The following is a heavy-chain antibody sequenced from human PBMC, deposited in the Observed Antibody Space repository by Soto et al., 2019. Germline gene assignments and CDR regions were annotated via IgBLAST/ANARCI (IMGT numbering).Heavy chain of an antibody. CDR3: ARGGSYAYLDAFEI. D-gene: IGHD3-16*01. V-gene: IGHV3-53*01. Sequence: EVQLVESGGGLIQPGGSLRLSCAASGFTVSSNYMSWVRQAPGKGLEWVSVIYSGGSTYYADSVKGRFTISRDNSKNTLYLQMNSLRAEDTAVYYCARGGSYAYLDAFEIWGQGTMVTVSS. J-gene: IGHJ3*02. CDR2: IYSGGST. CDR1: GFTVSSNY.